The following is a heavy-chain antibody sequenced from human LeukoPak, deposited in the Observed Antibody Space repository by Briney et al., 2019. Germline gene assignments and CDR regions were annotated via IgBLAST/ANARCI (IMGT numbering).Heavy chain of an antibody. V-gene: IGHV3-7*03. CDR2: IKEDGSEK. D-gene: IGHD6-19*01. CDR3: ARAGGWAFDY. CDR1: GFSFSSYW. J-gene: IGHJ4*02. Sequence: GGSLRLSCGASGFSFSSYWMSWVRQAPGKGLEWVANIKEDGSEKYYVDSVKGRFTMSRDNAKNSLYLQMNSLRAEDTAVYYCARAGGWAFDYWAREPWSPSPQ.